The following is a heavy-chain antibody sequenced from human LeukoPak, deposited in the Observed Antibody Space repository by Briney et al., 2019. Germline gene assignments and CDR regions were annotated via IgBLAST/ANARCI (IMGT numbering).Heavy chain of an antibody. J-gene: IGHJ4*02. CDR3: AKDSGYGDYGGERFDY. CDR1: GFTFSSYA. CDR2: ISGSGGST. V-gene: IGHV3-23*01. D-gene: IGHD4-17*01. Sequence: PGGSLRLSCAASGFTFSSYAMSWVRQAPGKGLEWVSAISGSGGSTYYADSVKGRFTISRDNSKNTLYLQMNSLRAEDTAVYYCAKDSGYGDYGGERFDYWGQGTLVTVSS.